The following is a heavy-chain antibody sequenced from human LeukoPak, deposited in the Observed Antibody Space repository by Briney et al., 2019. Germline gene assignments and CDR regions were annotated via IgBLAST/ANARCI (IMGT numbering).Heavy chain of an antibody. CDR1: GGTFSSYA. Sequence: SVKVSCKASGGTFSSYAISWVRQAPGQGLEWMGGIIPIFGTANYAQKFQGRVTITADESTSTAYMELSSLRSEDTAVYYCARDHYYGSGHLAIWGQGTMVTVSS. CDR3: ARDHYYGSGHLAI. V-gene: IGHV1-69*13. D-gene: IGHD3-10*01. CDR2: IIPIFGTA. J-gene: IGHJ3*02.